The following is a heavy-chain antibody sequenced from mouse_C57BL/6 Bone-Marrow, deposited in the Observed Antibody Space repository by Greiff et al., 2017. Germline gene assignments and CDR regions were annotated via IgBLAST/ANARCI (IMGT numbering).Heavy chain of an antibody. Sequence: EVQLVESGGDLVKPGGSLKLSCAASGFTFSSYGMSWVRQTPDKRLEWVATISSGGSYTYYPASVKGRFTISRDNAKNTLYLQMSSLKSEDTAMYYCARRDYYSNFYAMDYWGQGTSVTVSS. V-gene: IGHV5-6*01. J-gene: IGHJ4*01. CDR1: GFTFSSYG. D-gene: IGHD2-5*01. CDR3: ARRDYYSNFYAMDY. CDR2: ISSGGSYT.